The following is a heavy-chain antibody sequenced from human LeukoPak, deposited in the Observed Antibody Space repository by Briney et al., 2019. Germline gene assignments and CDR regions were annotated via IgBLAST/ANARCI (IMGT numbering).Heavy chain of an antibody. D-gene: IGHD6-19*01. CDR1: GFTFSSNA. CDR2: ISDSGGST. Sequence: PGGSLRLSCAASGFTFSSNAMSWVRQAPGKGLEWVSAISDSGGSTYYADSVKGRFTISRDNSNNTLYLQMNSLRTEDTAVYYCAKLIAVAGTDDYWGQGTLVTVSS. CDR3: AKLIAVAGTDDY. V-gene: IGHV3-23*01. J-gene: IGHJ4*02.